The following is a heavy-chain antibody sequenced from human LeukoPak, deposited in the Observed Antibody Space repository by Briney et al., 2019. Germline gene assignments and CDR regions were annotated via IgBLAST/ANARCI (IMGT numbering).Heavy chain of an antibody. Sequence: EPGGSLRLSCAASGFTFSSYEMNWVRQAPGKGLEWVSSISRSATTIYYADSVKGRFTISRDNAKNSLYLQMNSLRAEETAVYFCARVGALSSSWLLYWGQGTLVTVSS. V-gene: IGHV3-48*03. CDR2: ISRSATTI. CDR3: ARVGALSSSWLLY. D-gene: IGHD6-13*01. J-gene: IGHJ4*02. CDR1: GFTFSSYE.